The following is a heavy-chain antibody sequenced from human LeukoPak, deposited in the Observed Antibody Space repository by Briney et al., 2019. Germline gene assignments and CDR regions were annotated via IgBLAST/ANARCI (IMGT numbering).Heavy chain of an antibody. Sequence: GASVKVSYKASGYTFTIYYIHWVRQAPGQGREGMGMINPSRGSTSYAQKSQGGLTMTRDTSTSTVYMELSSLRSEDTAVYYCTRGVQLERRYYNWFDPWGQGTLVTVSP. CDR1: GYTFTIYY. D-gene: IGHD1-1*01. V-gene: IGHV1-46*01. CDR2: INPSRGST. CDR3: TRGVQLERRYYNWFDP. J-gene: IGHJ5*02.